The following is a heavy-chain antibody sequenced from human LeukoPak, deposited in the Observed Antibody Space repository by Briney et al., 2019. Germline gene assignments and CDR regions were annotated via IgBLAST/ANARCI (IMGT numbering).Heavy chain of an antibody. CDR3: ARSRGKAASASTGFDY. CDR1: GYSIRSGFY. J-gene: IGHJ4*02. D-gene: IGHD3-10*01. CDR2: INHSGST. Sequence: SETLSLTCTVSGYSIRSGFYWGWIRQPPGKGLEWIGSINHSGSTYYNPSLASRVTISIDASTSEVSLRLNSVTSADTGVYYCARSRGKAASASTGFDYWGQGTRVTISS. V-gene: IGHV4-38-2*02.